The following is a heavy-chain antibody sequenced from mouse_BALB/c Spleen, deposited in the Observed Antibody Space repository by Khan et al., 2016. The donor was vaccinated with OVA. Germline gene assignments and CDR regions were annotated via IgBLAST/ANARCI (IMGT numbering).Heavy chain of an antibody. CDR3: ARVGHNGTMDY. J-gene: IGHJ4*01. V-gene: IGHV9-3-1*01. D-gene: IGHD3-1*01. CDR1: GYTFTIYG. CDR2: INTYTGEP. Sequence: QIQLVQSGPELKKPGETVKISCKASGYTFTIYGMNWVRQAPGKGLKWMGWINTYTGEPTYADDFKGRFAFSLETSASTAYLQINNLKNEDTATYFCARVGHNGTMDYWGQGTSVTVSS.